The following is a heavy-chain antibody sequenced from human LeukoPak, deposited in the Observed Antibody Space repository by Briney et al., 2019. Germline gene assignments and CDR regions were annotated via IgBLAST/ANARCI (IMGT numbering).Heavy chain of an antibody. CDR1: GFTFSLYG. J-gene: IGHJ4*02. V-gene: IGHV3-30*03. CDR2: ISYHGNNK. CDR3: ARCPESSGYYYELDS. D-gene: IGHD3-22*01. Sequence: PGRSLRLSCAASGFTFSLYGMHWVRQAPGKGLEWVAVISYHGNNKYYADSVKGRFTISRDNSKNTLYLQMNSLRAEDTAVYYCARCPESSGYYYELDSWGQGTLVTVSP.